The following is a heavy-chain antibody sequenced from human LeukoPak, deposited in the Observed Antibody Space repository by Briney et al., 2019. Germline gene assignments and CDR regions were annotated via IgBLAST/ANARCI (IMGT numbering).Heavy chain of an antibody. CDR1: GGTFSSYA. J-gene: IGHJ5*02. CDR2: IIPIFGTA. Sequence: SVKLSCKASGGTFSSYAISWVRQAPGQGLEWMGGIIPIFGTANYAQKFQGRVTITADESTSTAYMELSSLRSEDTAVYYCATLVPAARWFDPWGQGTLVTVSS. V-gene: IGHV1-69*13. D-gene: IGHD2-2*01. CDR3: ATLVPAARWFDP.